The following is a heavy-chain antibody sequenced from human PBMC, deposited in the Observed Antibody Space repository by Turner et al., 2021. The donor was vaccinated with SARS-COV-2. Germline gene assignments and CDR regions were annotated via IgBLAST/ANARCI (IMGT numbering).Heavy chain of an antibody. V-gene: IGHV3-66*02. CDR1: GFTVSSNY. CDR2: IYSGGST. Sequence: EVQLVDSVGGFFQPVGSLRLSCAASGFTVSSNYMSWVRQAPGKGLEWVSVIYSGGSTYYADSVKGRFTISRDNSKNTLYLQMNSLRAEDTAVYYCATDLKGGRGPWGQGTLVTVSS. CDR3: ATDLKGGRGP. D-gene: IGHD1-26*01. J-gene: IGHJ5*02.